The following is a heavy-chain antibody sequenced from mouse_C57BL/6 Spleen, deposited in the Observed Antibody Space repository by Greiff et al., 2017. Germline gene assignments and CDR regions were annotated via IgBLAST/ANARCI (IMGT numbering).Heavy chain of an antibody. CDR2: ISSGSSTN. CDR1: GFTFSDYG. V-gene: IGHV5-17*01. CDR3: ARDDYGYYFDY. J-gene: IGHJ2*01. Sequence: EVQRVESGGGLVKPGGSLKLSCAASGFTFSDYGMHWVRQAPEKGLEWVAYISSGSSTNYYAATVKGRFPISRDNAKNTLFLQMTSLRSEDTAMYYCARDDYGYYFDYWGQGTTLTVSS. D-gene: IGHD2-4*01.